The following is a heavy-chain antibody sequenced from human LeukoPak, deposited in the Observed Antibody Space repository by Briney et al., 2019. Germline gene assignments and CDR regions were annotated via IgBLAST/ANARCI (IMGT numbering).Heavy chain of an antibody. D-gene: IGHD2-15*01. Sequence: ASVKVSCKTSGYTFTSYYFHWVRQAPGQGLEWKGISNPSGGSTSYAQKFQGRVTMTRDTSTSTVYMELSSLSSEDTAVYYCARALYCSGSSCYSSASDYWDQGTLVTVSS. J-gene: IGHJ4*02. V-gene: IGHV1-46*01. CDR2: SNPSGGST. CDR3: ARALYCSGSSCYSSASDY. CDR1: GYTFTSYY.